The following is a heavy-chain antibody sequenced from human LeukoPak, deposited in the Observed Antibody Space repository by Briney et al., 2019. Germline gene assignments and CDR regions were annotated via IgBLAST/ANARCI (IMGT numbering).Heavy chain of an antibody. Sequence: SSGTLSLTCAVSGGSISRSDWWSWVRPSPGKGLEWIGEIFHSGSTKYSPSLKGRVTISVDKSKNQFSLNLTSVTAADTAMYYCARDASLQTGAFDVWGQGTMVTVSS. V-gene: IGHV4-4*02. J-gene: IGHJ3*01. CDR1: GGSISRSDW. CDR3: ARDASLQTGAFDV. D-gene: IGHD5-24*01. CDR2: IFHSGST.